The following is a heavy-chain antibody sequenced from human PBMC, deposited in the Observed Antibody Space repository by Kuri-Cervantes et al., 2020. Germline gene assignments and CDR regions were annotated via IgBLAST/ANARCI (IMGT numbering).Heavy chain of an antibody. Sequence: GESLTLSCAASGVTFSSYSMNWIRQAPGKGLECLSSISSSSSYIYYADSVKGRFTISRDNAKNSLYLQINSLRAEDTAVYYCARDWSTWAGAYYYMDVWGKGTTVTVSS. CDR2: ISSSSSYI. J-gene: IGHJ6*03. CDR1: GVTFSSYS. CDR3: ARDWSTWAGAYYYMDV. V-gene: IGHV3-21*01. D-gene: IGHD1-26*01.